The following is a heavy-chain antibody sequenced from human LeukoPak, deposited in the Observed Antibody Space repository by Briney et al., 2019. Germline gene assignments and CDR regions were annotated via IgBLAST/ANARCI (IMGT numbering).Heavy chain of an antibody. Sequence: ASVNVSCKASGYTFHSYYMHWVRQAPGPGLEWMGIIYPSGGITSYAQKFQGRVTMTRDMSTSTVYMELSSLRSEDTAVYYCARGQRFLEWLPNFDYWGQGTLVTVSS. J-gene: IGHJ4*02. D-gene: IGHD3-3*01. CDR2: IYPSGGIT. CDR1: GYTFHSYY. CDR3: ARGQRFLEWLPNFDY. V-gene: IGHV1-46*02.